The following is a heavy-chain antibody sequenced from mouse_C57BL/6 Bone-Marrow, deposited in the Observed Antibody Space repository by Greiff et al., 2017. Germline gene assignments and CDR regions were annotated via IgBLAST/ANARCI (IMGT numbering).Heavy chain of an antibody. CDR2: IYPSDSET. D-gene: IGHD1-1*01. Sequence: QVQLQQPGAELVRPGSSVKLSCKASGYTFTSYWMDWVKQRPGQGLEWIGNIYPSDSETHYNQKFKDKATLTVDKSSSTAYMQLSSLTSEDSAVYYCARNRSRGDYYAIDYWGQGTSVTVSS. CDR1: GYTFTSYW. J-gene: IGHJ4*01. V-gene: IGHV1-61*01. CDR3: ARNRSRGDYYAIDY.